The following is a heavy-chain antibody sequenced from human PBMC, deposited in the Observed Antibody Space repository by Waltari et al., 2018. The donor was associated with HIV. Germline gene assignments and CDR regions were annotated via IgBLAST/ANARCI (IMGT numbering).Heavy chain of an antibody. CDR3: ARIHQAHRYYYDSSGYSVYFDY. V-gene: IGHV1-2*06. CDR1: GYTFAGQF. J-gene: IGHJ4*02. Sequence: QVQLVQSGAAVKKPGASVTVSCKASGYTFAGQFMHWVRQAHGQGLECMGRINPNSGGTNYAQKFQGRVTMTRDTSISTAYMELSRLRSDDTAVYYCARIHQAHRYYYDSSGYSVYFDYWGQGTLVTVSS. CDR2: INPNSGGT. D-gene: IGHD3-22*01.